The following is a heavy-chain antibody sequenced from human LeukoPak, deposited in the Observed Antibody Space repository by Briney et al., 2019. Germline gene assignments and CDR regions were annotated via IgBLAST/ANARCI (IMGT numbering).Heavy chain of an antibody. Sequence: GRSLRLSCAASGFTFSSYAMHWVRQAPGKGLEWVAVISYDGSNKYYADSVKGRFTISRDNSKNTLYLQMNSLRAEDTVVYYCARAEDSDYWGQGTLVTVSS. J-gene: IGHJ4*02. CDR1: GFTFSSYA. CDR3: ARAEDSDY. CDR2: ISYDGSNK. V-gene: IGHV3-30*04.